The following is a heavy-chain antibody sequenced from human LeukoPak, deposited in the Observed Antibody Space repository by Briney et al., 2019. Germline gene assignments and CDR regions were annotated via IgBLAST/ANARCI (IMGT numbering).Heavy chain of an antibody. V-gene: IGHV3-21*01. CDR2: ISGSSSYI. CDR1: GFTFSSYS. D-gene: IGHD4-11*01. Sequence: GGSLRLSCAASGFTFSSYSMNWVRQAPGKGLEWVSSISGSSSYIYYADSVRGRFTISRDNAKNSLYLQMNSLRAEDTAVYYCARASRGPSRLEKYYFDYWGQGTLVTVSS. J-gene: IGHJ4*02. CDR3: ARASRGPSRLEKYYFDY.